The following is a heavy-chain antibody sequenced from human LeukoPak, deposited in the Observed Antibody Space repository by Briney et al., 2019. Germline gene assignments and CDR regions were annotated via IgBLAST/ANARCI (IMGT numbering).Heavy chain of an antibody. V-gene: IGHV4-59*01. CDR2: MYDSGST. D-gene: IGHD1-26*01. CDR3: ARHGGSYTFDL. Sequence: SETLSLTCTVSDGSFSSYYWSWIRQPPGKGLGLIGYMYDSGSTNYNPSLKSRVTISVDTSKNQFSLRLNSVTAADTAVYYCARHGGSYTFDLWGQGVLVTVSS. J-gene: IGHJ4*02. CDR1: DGSFSSYY.